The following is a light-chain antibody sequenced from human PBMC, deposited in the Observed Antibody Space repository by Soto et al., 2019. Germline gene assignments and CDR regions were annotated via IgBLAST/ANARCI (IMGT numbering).Light chain of an antibody. CDR2: DAY. V-gene: IGKV1-33*01. Sequence: DIQLTQSPPSLSASEGDRVTITCQASHDIKNYLNWYQQKPGKAPKILIYDAYNLERGVPSRFSGSGTGTDFTFTIGSLQPEDVATYYCQQFDFLPPYTFGQGTKVDIK. CDR1: HDIKNY. J-gene: IGKJ2*01. CDR3: QQFDFLPPYT.